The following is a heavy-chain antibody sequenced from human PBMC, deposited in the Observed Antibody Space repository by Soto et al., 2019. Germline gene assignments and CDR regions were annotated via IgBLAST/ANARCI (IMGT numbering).Heavy chain of an antibody. Sequence: EVQLVESGGGLVQPGGSLRLSCAASGFTFSSYEMDWVRQAPGKGLEWVAYISSGGVTVYADSVKGRFTISRDDADNSLYLKMNSLRAEDTAVYHCPKEKYTMYSGYDALDFWGRGTMVTVSS. CDR2: ISSGGVTV. J-gene: IGHJ3*01. CDR1: GFTFSSYE. D-gene: IGHD5-12*01. V-gene: IGHV3-48*03. CDR3: PKEKYTMYSGYDALDF.